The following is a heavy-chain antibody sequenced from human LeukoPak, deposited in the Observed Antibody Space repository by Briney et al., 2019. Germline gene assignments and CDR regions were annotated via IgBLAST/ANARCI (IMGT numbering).Heavy chain of an antibody. CDR1: GFTFSSYS. D-gene: IGHD1-26*01. Sequence: GGSLRLSCAASGFTFSSYSMNWVRQGPGKGLEWVSYISRSSDTIYYADSVKGRFTISRDNAKNSVYLQMNSLRDEDTAVYYCARHYQYSLGYWGQGTLVTVSS. J-gene: IGHJ4*02. CDR2: ISRSSDTI. CDR3: ARHYQYSLGY. V-gene: IGHV3-48*02.